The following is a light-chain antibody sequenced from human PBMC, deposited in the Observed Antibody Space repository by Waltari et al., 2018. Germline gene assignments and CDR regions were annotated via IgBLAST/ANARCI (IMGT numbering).Light chain of an antibody. CDR1: QFVHFK. J-gene: IGKJ5*01. CDR2: GAS. Sequence: EIVMTQSPATLSVSPGDTATLSCRASQFVHFKLAWYQQEPGQAPRLLIYGASTRATGIPARFSGSGSGTEFTLTISSLQSEDFAVYYCQQYNNWPPFTFGRGTRLEIK. CDR3: QQYNNWPPFT. V-gene: IGKV3-15*01.